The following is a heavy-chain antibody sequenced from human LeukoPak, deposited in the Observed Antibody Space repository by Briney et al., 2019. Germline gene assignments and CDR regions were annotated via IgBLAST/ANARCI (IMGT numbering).Heavy chain of an antibody. J-gene: IGHJ6*02. CDR3: ATEGITMIVDANYGMDV. CDR1: GGTFSSYA. CDR2: IIPIFGTA. D-gene: IGHD3-22*01. Sequence: SVKVSCKASGGTFSSYAISWVRQAPGQGLEWMGGIIPIFGTANYAQKFQGRVTITADESTSTAYMELSSLRSEDTAVYYRATEGITMIVDANYGMDVWGQGTTVTVSS. V-gene: IGHV1-69*13.